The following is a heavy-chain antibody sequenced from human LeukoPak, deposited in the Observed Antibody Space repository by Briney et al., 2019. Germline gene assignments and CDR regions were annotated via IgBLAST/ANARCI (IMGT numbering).Heavy chain of an antibody. CDR1: GYTLTELS. J-gene: IGHJ4*02. D-gene: IGHD1-26*01. CDR3: ATAGRSGSYEATNYFDY. Sequence: ASVKVSCKVSGYTLTELSMHWVRQAPGKGLEWMGGFDPEDGETIYAQKFQGRVTMTEDTSTDTAYMELSSLRSEDTAVYYCATAGRSGSYEATNYFDYWGQGTLVTVSS. CDR2: FDPEDGET. V-gene: IGHV1-24*01.